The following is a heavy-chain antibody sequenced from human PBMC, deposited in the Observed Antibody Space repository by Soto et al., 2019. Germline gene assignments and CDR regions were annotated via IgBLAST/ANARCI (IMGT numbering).Heavy chain of an antibody. J-gene: IGHJ4*02. CDR2: INQNGNN. CDR3: AREGNLGRWIQHLDS. Sequence: SETLSLTCTVSGDSISIYSWSCIRQPPGKGLEWIGNINQNGNNKQSTSLNSSVNMSVDTSKNHLSMKLIHVTNAETAVYLCAREGNLGRWIQHLDSWGQGTLVTVSS. CDR1: GDSISIYS. V-gene: IGHV4-59*01. D-gene: IGHD2-2*03.